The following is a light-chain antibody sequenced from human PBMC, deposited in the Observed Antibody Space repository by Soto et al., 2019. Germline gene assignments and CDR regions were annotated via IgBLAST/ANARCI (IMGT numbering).Light chain of an antibody. CDR2: DAS. CDR1: QSVSIY. J-gene: IGKJ4*01. Sequence: EIVLTQSPATLSLSPGERATLSCRASQSVSIYLAWYQQKPGQAPRLLIYDASNRATGIPARFSGSGSGTDFTLTISSLAPEDFAIYYCQQRSNWPPVTFGGGTKVDIK. CDR3: QQRSNWPPVT. V-gene: IGKV3-11*01.